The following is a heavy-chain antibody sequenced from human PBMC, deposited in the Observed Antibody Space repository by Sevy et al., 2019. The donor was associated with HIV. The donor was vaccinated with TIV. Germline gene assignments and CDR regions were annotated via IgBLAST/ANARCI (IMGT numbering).Heavy chain of an antibody. D-gene: IGHD3-3*01. J-gene: IGHJ5*02. CDR2: IYYSGST. Sequence: SETLSLTCTVSGGSINSGDYYWSWIRQHPGKGLEWLGYIYYSGSTYYNPSLKSRITISVDTSKNQFSLKLSSVTAADTAVYYCARSFAKGVVVTTANWFDPWGQGTLVTVSS. V-gene: IGHV4-31*03. CDR1: GGSINSGDYY. CDR3: ARSFAKGVVVTTANWFDP.